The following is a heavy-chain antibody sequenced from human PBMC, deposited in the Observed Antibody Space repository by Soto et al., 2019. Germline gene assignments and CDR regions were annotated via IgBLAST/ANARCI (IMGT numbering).Heavy chain of an antibody. J-gene: IGHJ6*02. CDR1: GGTFSSYA. CDR2: IIPIFGTA. D-gene: IGHD3-10*01. V-gene: IGHV1-69*01. Sequence: SAKVSCKASGGTFSSYAISWVRQAPGQGLEWMVGIIPIFGTANYAQKFQGIVTITADESTSTAYMELSSLRSEDTAVYYCARFMVRGVIGSLAYYYGMDVWGQGTTVTV. CDR3: ARFMVRGVIGSLAYYYGMDV.